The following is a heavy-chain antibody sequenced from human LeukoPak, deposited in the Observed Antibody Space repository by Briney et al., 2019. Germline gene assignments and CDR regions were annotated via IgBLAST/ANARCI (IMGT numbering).Heavy chain of an antibody. CDR2: ISGSGGST. CDR3: GELGITMIGGV. CDR1: GFTFSSYG. Sequence: GGTLRLSCAASGFTFSSYGMSWVRQAPGKWLEWVSAISGSGGSTYYADSVKGRFTISRDNAKNSLYLQMNSLRAEDTAVYYCGELGITMIGGVWGKGTTVTISS. D-gene: IGHD3-10*02. V-gene: IGHV3-23*01. J-gene: IGHJ6*04.